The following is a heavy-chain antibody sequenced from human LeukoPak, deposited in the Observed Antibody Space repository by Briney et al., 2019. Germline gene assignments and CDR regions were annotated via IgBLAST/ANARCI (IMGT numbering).Heavy chain of an antibody. CDR3: ASGIRFLEWLFADDY. D-gene: IGHD3-3*01. Sequence: SVKVSCKASGGTFSSYAISWVRQAPGQGLEWMGGIIPIFGTANYAQKFQGRVTITTDESTSTAYMELSSLRSEDTTVYHCASGIRFLEWLFADDYWGQGTLVTVSS. CDR2: IIPIFGTA. CDR1: GGTFSSYA. J-gene: IGHJ4*02. V-gene: IGHV1-69*05.